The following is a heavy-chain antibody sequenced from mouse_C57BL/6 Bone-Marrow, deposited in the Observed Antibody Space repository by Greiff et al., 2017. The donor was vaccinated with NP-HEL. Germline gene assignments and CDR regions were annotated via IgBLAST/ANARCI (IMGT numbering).Heavy chain of an antibody. CDR3: ARRDYYGSGDY. Sequence: EVKLVESGGGLVQPGGSLKLSCAASGFTFSDYYMYWVRQTPEKRLEWVAYISNGGGSTYYPDTVKGRFTISRDNAKNTLYLQMSRLKSEDTAMYYCARRDYYGSGDYWGQGTTLTVSS. V-gene: IGHV5-12*01. CDR1: GFTFSDYY. D-gene: IGHD1-1*01. CDR2: ISNGGGST. J-gene: IGHJ2*01.